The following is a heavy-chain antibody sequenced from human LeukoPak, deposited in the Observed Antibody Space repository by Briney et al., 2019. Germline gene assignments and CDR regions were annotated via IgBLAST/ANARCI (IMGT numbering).Heavy chain of an antibody. CDR1: GGSNSSSSYY. CDR3: ASQTGMGYSSGWYSSVRVVRAFDY. V-gene: IGHV4-39*07. CDR2: IYYSGST. Sequence: SETLSLTCTVSGGSNSSSSYYWGWIRQPPGKGLEWIGSIYYSGSTYYNPSLKSRVTISVDTSKNQFSLKLSSVTAADTAVYYCASQTGMGYSSGWYSSVRVVRAFDYWGQGTLVTVSS. J-gene: IGHJ4*02. D-gene: IGHD6-19*01.